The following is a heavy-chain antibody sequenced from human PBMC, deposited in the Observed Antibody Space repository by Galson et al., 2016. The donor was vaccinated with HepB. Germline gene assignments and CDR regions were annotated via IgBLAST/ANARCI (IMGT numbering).Heavy chain of an antibody. CDR2: FDPEEADT. D-gene: IGHD3-9*01. CDR1: GDTLTELS. J-gene: IGHJ4*02. V-gene: IGHV1-24*01. CDR3: VTGNYDILTGYYGAYFDS. Sequence: SVKVSCKVSGDTLTELSMHWVRQAPGKGLEWMGGFDPEEADTIHAQKFQGRITLTEDTSADMAYMELSSLRSEDTAVYYCVTGNYDILTGYYGAYFDSWGQGTLVTVSS.